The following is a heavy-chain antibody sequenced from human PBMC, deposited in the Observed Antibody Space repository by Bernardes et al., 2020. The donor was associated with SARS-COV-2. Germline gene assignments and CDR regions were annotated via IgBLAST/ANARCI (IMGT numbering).Heavy chain of an antibody. CDR1: GGSISSYY. CDR2: IYDSGST. J-gene: IGHJ6*03. V-gene: IGHV4-59*08. D-gene: IGHD3-16*01. CDR3: ARHVWGSTWGLYMDV. Sequence: AEPLSPTCIVAGGSISSYYGSWIRHPPGKGLEWIGYIYDSGSTNYNPSLKSRVTISVDTPKNQFSLKLSSVTAAGTAVYYCARHVWGSTWGLYMDVWGKGTTVTVSS.